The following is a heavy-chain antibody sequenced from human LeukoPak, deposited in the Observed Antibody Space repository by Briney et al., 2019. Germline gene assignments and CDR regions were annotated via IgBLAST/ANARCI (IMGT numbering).Heavy chain of an antibody. CDR2: VNREGTTT. Sequence: GGSLRLSCAASGFTFNTYWMHWIRQAPGKGLVWVARVNREGTTTTYADSVKGRFTISRDNAKNTLYLQMNDLRAEDTAVYYCARDLDWILFDYWGQGTLVTVSS. CDR1: GFTFNTYW. V-gene: IGHV3-74*03. D-gene: IGHD3-9*01. CDR3: ARDLDWILFDY. J-gene: IGHJ4*02.